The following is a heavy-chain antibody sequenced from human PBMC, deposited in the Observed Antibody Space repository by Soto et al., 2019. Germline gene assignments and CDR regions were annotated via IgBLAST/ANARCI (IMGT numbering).Heavy chain of an antibody. Sequence: QVQLQESGPGLVKPSETLSLTCTVSGGSINGYFCSWIRQPPGKGLEYIGWIYYTGGTNYNASLASRVAISVDTAKTQISLNIHSVTAEDTAVYYCARSGLTFGVVVWGQGTLFTGSS. J-gene: IGHJ4*02. CDR1: GGSINGYF. V-gene: IGHV4-59*01. CDR3: ARSGLTFGVVV. CDR2: IYYTGGT. D-gene: IGHD3-16*01.